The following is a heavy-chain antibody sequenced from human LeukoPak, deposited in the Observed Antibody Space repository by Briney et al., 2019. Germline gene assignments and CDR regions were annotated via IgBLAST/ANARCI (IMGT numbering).Heavy chain of an antibody. V-gene: IGHV3-30*18. CDR1: GLTFSSHW. D-gene: IGHD6-19*01. CDR2: ISYDGSNK. J-gene: IGHJ6*02. Sequence: GGSLRLSCAASGLTFSSHWMHWVRQAPGKGLEWVAVISYDGSNKYYADSVKGRFTISRDNSKNTLYLQMNSLRAEDTAVYYCAKDAARSSGWYTQYYYYGMDVWGQGTTVTVSS. CDR3: AKDAARSSGWYTQYYYYGMDV.